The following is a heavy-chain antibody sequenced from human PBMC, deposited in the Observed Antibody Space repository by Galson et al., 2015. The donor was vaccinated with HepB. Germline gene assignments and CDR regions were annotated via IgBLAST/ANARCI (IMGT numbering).Heavy chain of an antibody. D-gene: IGHD4-17*01. Sequence: SLRLSCAASGFTFSSYAMHWVRQAPGKGLEWVAVISYDGSNKYYADSVKGRFTISRDNSKNTLYLQMNSLRAEDTAVYYCAKTATGDAFDIWGQGTMVTVSS. CDR1: GFTFSSYA. CDR2: ISYDGSNK. V-gene: IGHV3-30-3*02. CDR3: AKTATGDAFDI. J-gene: IGHJ3*02.